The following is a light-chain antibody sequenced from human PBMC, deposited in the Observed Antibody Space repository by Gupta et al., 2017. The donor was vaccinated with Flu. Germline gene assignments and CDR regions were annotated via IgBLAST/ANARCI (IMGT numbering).Light chain of an antibody. V-gene: IGKV1-9*01. Sequence: DMQCTQSPSFLYASVRDRVTITCRASQGISRYVAWYQQKPGKAPKLLIYAASTLQSGDLSRFSGSGSGTEFTLTIRSLQPEDFATYSCQQLNSYPRFTFGPGTKVDIK. CDR1: QGISRY. CDR2: AAS. J-gene: IGKJ3*01. CDR3: QQLNSYPRFT.